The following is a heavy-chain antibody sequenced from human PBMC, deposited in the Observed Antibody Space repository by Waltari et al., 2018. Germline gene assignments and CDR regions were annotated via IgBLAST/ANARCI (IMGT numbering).Heavy chain of an antibody. CDR1: GFSFSSHA. Sequence: DVQLLESGGGLVQPGGSLRLSCAASGFSFSSHAMIWVRQAPGKGPEWVSAISGSGRSTYFADSVRGRFTVSRDNSNNTVYLQMGGLRAEDTAIYYCCTGPFWDYFDYWGQGAPVTVSS. CDR2: ISGSGRST. J-gene: IGHJ4*02. V-gene: IGHV3-23*01. D-gene: IGHD2-8*02. CDR3: CTGPFWDYFDY.